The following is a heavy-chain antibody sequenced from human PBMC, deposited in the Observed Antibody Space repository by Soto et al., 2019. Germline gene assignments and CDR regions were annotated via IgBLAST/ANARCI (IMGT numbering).Heavy chain of an antibody. CDR3: ARDAVPYYYDSSGYYPAGGAFDI. J-gene: IGHJ3*02. D-gene: IGHD3-22*01. Sequence: PEGSLRLSCAASGFTFSSYSMNWVRQAPGKGLEWVSSISSSSSYIYYADSVKGRFTISRDNAKNSLYLQMNSLRAEDTAVYYCARDAVPYYYDSSGYYPAGGAFDIWGQGTMVTVSS. V-gene: IGHV3-21*01. CDR2: ISSSSSYI. CDR1: GFTFSSYS.